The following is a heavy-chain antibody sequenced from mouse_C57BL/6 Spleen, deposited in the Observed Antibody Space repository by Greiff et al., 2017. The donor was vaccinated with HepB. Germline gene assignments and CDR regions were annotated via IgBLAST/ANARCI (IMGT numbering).Heavy chain of an antibody. D-gene: IGHD1-2*01. Sequence: VKLMESGAELVRPGTSVKMSCKASGYTFTNYWIGWAKQRPGHGLEWIGDIYPGGGYTNYNEKFKGKATLTADKSSSTAYMQFSSLTSEDSAIYYCARYGDVACFAYWGQGTLVTVSA. CDR2: IYPGGGYT. CDR1: GYTFTNYW. CDR3: ARYGDVACFAY. V-gene: IGHV1-63*01. J-gene: IGHJ3*01.